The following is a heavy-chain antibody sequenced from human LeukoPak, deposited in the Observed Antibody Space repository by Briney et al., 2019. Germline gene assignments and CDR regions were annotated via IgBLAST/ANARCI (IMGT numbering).Heavy chain of an antibody. CDR1: GFTFSTYT. Sequence: GGSLRLSCAASGFTFSTYTMHWVRQAPGRGLEWVAVLSHDGSNKYYADSVKGRFTISRDNSKNTLYLQMNSLRAEDTAVYYCAKGEWSAGTFDYWGQGTLVTVSS. V-gene: IGHV3-30*04. CDR2: LSHDGSNK. CDR3: AKGEWSAGTFDY. J-gene: IGHJ4*02. D-gene: IGHD6-13*01.